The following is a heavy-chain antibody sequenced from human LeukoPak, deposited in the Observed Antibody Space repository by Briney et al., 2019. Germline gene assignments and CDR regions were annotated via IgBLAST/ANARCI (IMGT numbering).Heavy chain of an antibody. CDR2: ISSSGSTI. D-gene: IGHD6-19*01. V-gene: IGHV3-11*04. Sequence: GGSLRLSCAASGFTFSDYYMSWIRQAPGKGLEWVSYISSSGSTIYYADSVKGRFTISRDNAKNSLYLQMNSPRAEDTAVYYCARERQWLVLPYFDYWGQGTLVTVSS. CDR1: GFTFSDYY. J-gene: IGHJ4*02. CDR3: ARERQWLVLPYFDY.